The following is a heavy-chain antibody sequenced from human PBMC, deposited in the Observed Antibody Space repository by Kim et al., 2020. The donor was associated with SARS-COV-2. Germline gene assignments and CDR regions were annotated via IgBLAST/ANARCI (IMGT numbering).Heavy chain of an antibody. D-gene: IGHD3-10*01. J-gene: IGHJ3*02. V-gene: IGHV6-1*01. CDR2: YN. CDR3: ARGFRGAFDI. Sequence: YNDYAVSVKSRITINPDTSKNQFSRQLNSVTPEDTAVYYCARGFRGAFDIWGQGTVVTVSS.